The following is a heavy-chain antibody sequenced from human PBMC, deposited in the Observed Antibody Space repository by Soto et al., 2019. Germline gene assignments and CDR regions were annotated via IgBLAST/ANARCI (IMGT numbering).Heavy chain of an antibody. CDR1: GFTFSSYW. CDR3: ATNYSHYMDA. V-gene: IGHV3-7*01. CDR2: IKQDGSEK. J-gene: IGHJ6*03. Sequence: GRSLRLSCEASGFTFSSYWRSWVRQAPGKGLEWVATIKQDGSEKKYVDSVKGRFTISKDNAKNSLNLQMNSLRAEDTAVYYCATNYSHYMDACGEGTTVTVSS.